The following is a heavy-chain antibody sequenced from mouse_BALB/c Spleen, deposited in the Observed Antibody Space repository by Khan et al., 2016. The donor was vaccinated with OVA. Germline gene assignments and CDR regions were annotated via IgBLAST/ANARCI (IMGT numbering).Heavy chain of an antibody. CDR2: INTYTGEP. V-gene: IGHV9-1*02. D-gene: IGHD1-1*01. Sequence: LVESGPELKKPGETVKISCKASGYTFTNYRMNWMKQAPGKGLKWMGWINTYTGEPTYADDFKGRFAFSLETSASTAYLQINNLKNEDMATYFCARESSYWYFDVWGAGTTVTVSS. J-gene: IGHJ1*01. CDR3: ARESSYWYFDV. CDR1: GYTFTNYR.